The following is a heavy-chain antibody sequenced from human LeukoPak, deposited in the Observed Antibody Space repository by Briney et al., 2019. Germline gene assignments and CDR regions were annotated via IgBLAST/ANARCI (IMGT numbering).Heavy chain of an antibody. Sequence: GASVKVSCKASGGTFSSYAISWVRQAPGQGLEWMGRIIPILGIANYAQKLQGRVTMTTDTSTSTAYMELRSLRSDDTAVYFCARGADTGSYGSLVYFDYWGQGTLVTVSS. J-gene: IGHJ4*02. CDR3: ARGADTGSYGSLVYFDY. D-gene: IGHD3-16*01. V-gene: IGHV1-69*04. CDR2: IIPILGIA. CDR1: GGTFSSYA.